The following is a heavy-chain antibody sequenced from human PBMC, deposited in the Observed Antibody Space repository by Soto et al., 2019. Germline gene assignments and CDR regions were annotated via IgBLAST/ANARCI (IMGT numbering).Heavy chain of an antibody. V-gene: IGHV4-39*01. D-gene: IGHD2-8*01. J-gene: IGHJ4*02. CDR2: LHYSGST. CDR1: GDSIGTTNSY. Sequence: PSETLSLTCTVSGDSIGTTNSYWAWIRQSPGKGLEWIGHLHYSGSTYYMPSLRSRVTLSVDTSKNQFSLRLTSVTAEDTDVYYCARHEGNGNVWPLDYWGQGILVTVSS. CDR3: ARHEGNGNVWPLDY.